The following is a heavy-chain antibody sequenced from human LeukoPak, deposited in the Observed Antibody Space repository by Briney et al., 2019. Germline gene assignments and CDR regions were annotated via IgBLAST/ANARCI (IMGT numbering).Heavy chain of an antibody. CDR1: GGTFSSYA. Sequence: STVKVSCKASGGTFSSYAISWVRQAPGQGLEWMGGIIPIFGTANYAQKFQGRVTITADKSTSTAYMELSSLRSEDTAVYYCARDPPYNNYDFWSGYYDYWGQGTLVTVSS. CDR2: IIPIFGTA. V-gene: IGHV1-69*06. D-gene: IGHD3-3*01. CDR3: ARDPPYNNYDFWSGYYDY. J-gene: IGHJ4*02.